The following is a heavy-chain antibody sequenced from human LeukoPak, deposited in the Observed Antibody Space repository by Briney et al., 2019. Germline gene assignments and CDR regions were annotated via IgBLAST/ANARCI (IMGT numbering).Heavy chain of an antibody. CDR2: IRTNAYGGTT. Sequence: GGSLRLSCTASGFTFGDYAMTWVRQAPGKGLECLGFIRTNAYGGTTEYAASVKGRFTISRDDSKGIAYLQLNSLKTEDTAVYYCTRADDSSGYYFDYWGQGTLVTVSS. CDR3: TRADDSSGYYFDY. V-gene: IGHV3-49*04. J-gene: IGHJ4*02. CDR1: GFTFGDYA. D-gene: IGHD3-22*01.